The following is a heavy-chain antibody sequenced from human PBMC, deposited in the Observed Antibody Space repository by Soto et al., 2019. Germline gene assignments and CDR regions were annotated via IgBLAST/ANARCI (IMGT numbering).Heavy chain of an antibody. J-gene: IGHJ5*02. V-gene: IGHV1-8*02. CDR2: MNPNSGNT. CDR1: GYTFTSYD. D-gene: IGHD3-3*01. CDR3: ARRSRSRITIFGVVIQSWFDP. Sequence: GASVKVSCKASGYTFTSYDINWVRQATGQGLEWMGWMNPNSGNTGYAQKFQGRVTMTRNTSISTAYMELSSLRSEDTAVYYCARRSRSRITIFGVVIQSWFDPWGQGTLVTVSS.